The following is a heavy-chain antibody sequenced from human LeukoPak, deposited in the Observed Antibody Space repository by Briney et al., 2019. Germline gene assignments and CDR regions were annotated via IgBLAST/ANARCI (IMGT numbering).Heavy chain of an antibody. CDR1: GGSISSYY. Sequence: SETLSLTCTVSGGSISSYYWSWIRQPAGKGLEWIGRMHTSGSTNYNPSLKSRVTMSGDTSKNQFSLKLSSVTAADTAVYYCAREIYRSYYYYMDVWGKGTTVTVSS. V-gene: IGHV4-4*07. D-gene: IGHD4-11*01. J-gene: IGHJ6*03. CDR2: MHTSGST. CDR3: AREIYRSYYYYMDV.